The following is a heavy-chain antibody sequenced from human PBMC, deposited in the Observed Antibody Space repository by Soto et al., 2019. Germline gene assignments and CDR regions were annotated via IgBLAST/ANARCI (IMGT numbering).Heavy chain of an antibody. CDR1: GFTFSSYG. CDR2: IWYDGSNK. V-gene: IGHV3-33*01. CDR3: ARGASAVGSGWYSGY. J-gene: IGHJ4*02. D-gene: IGHD6-19*01. Sequence: QVQLVESGGGVVQPGRSLRLSCAASGFTFSSYGMHWVRQAPGKGLEWVAVIWYDGSNKYYADSVKGRFTISRDNSKNTLYLQMNSLRAEDTAVYYCARGASAVGSGWYSGYWGQGTLVTVSS.